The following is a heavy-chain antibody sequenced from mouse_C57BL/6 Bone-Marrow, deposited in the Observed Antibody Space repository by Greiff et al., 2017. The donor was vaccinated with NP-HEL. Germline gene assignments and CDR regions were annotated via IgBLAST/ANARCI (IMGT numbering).Heavy chain of an antibody. CDR3: ATFYYYYAMDY. V-gene: IGHV3-6*01. D-gene: IGHD1-1*01. Sequence: EVKLQESGPGLVKPSQSLSLTCSVTGYSITSGYYWNWIRQFPGNKLEWMGYISYDGSNNYNPSLKNRIPITRDTSKNQFFLKLNSVTTEDTATYYCATFYYYYAMDYWGQGTSVTVSS. CDR1: GYSITSGYY. J-gene: IGHJ4*01. CDR2: ISYDGSN.